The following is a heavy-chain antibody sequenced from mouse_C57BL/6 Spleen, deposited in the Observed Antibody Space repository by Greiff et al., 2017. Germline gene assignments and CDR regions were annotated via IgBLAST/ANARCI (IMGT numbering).Heavy chain of an antibody. J-gene: IGHJ2*01. CDR1: GFTFSSYD. Sequence: EVKLVESGGGLVKPGGSLKLSCAASGFTFSSYDMSWVRQTPEKWLEWVATISDGGSYTYYPDNVKGRFTISRDNAKNNLYLQMSHLKSEDTAMYYCSRRYYGSLFDYWGQGTTLTVSS. CDR3: SRRYYGSLFDY. V-gene: IGHV5-4*03. CDR2: ISDGGSYT. D-gene: IGHD1-1*01.